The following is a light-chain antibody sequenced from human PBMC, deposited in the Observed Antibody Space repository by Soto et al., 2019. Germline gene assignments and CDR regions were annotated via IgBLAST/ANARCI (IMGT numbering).Light chain of an antibody. V-gene: IGKV3-20*01. CDR1: HSVSSNY. CDR3: QQYGISPT. CDR2: DVS. J-gene: IGKJ1*01. Sequence: EIVLTQSPGTLSLSPGERATFSCRSSHSVSSNYLAWYQQKPGQAPRLLIYDVSSRATGIPDMFSGSGSGTDFSLSISRLEPVDFAVYYCQQYGISPTFGQGTKVDIK.